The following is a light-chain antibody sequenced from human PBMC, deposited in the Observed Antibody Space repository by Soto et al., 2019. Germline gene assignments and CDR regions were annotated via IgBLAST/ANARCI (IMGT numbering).Light chain of an antibody. J-gene: IGLJ3*02. V-gene: IGLV1-40*01. CDR1: NSNIGAGYD. CDR2: AYT. Sequence: QSVLTQPPSVSGAPGQRVTISCTGSNSNIGAGYDLHWYQQFPGAAPKLLIFAYTNPPSGVPDRFSGSKSGTSASLAITGLQADDEADYYCQSFDSSLTAWVFGGGTKLTVL. CDR3: QSFDSSLTAWV.